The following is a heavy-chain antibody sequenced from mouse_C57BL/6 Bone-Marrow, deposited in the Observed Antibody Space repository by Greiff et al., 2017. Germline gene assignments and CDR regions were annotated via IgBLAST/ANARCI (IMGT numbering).Heavy chain of an antibody. Sequence: VQLHQPGAELVKPGASVKLSCKASGYTFTSYWMHWVKQMPGQGLEWIGMIHPNSGSTNYNEKFKSKATLTVDKSSSTAYMQLSSLTSEDSAVYYCARNYGNYGLFDYWGQGTTLTVSS. D-gene: IGHD2-1*01. CDR1: GYTFTSYW. V-gene: IGHV1-64*01. CDR2: IHPNSGST. J-gene: IGHJ2*01. CDR3: ARNYGNYGLFDY.